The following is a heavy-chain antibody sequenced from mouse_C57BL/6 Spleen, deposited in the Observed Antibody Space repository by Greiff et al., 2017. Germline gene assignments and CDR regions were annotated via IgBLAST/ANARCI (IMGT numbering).Heavy chain of an antibody. D-gene: IGHD1-1*01. V-gene: IGHV5-9-1*02. CDR2: ISSGGDDN. Sequence: EVQLLQSGEGLVKPGGSLKLSCAASGFTFSSYAMSWVRQSPEKRLEWVGYISSGGDDNNYAATVKGRVTISRDNARNTPYLQMSSLKSEDTAMYYCTREDYSGSYFDYWGQGTTLTVSS. CDR3: TREDYSGSYFDY. CDR1: GFTFSSYA. J-gene: IGHJ2*01.